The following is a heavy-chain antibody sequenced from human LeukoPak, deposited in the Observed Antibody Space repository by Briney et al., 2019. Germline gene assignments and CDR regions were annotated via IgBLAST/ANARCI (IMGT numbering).Heavy chain of an antibody. V-gene: IGHV3-21*01. CDR3: AREQDLRGYSYGDFDY. D-gene: IGHD5-18*01. CDR2: ISSSSSYI. CDR1: GFTFSSYS. J-gene: IGHJ4*02. Sequence: GSLRLSCAASGFTFSSYSMNWVRQAPGKGLEWVSSISSSSSYIYYADSVKGRFTISRDNAKNSLYLQMNSLRAEDTAVYYCAREQDLRGYSYGDFDYWGQGTLVTVSS.